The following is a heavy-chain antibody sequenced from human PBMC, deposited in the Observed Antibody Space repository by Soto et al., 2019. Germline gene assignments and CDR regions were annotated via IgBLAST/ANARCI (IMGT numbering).Heavy chain of an antibody. CDR3: ARVGAAAGMAPDY. V-gene: IGHV1-3*01. D-gene: IGHD6-13*01. J-gene: IGHJ4*02. CDR2: INAGNGNT. CDR1: GYTFTSYA. Sequence: ASVKVSCKASGYTFTSYAMHWVRQAPGQRLEWMGWINAGNGNTKYSQKFQGRVTITRDTSASTAYMELSSLRSEDTAVYYCARVGAAAGMAPDYWGQGTLVTVS.